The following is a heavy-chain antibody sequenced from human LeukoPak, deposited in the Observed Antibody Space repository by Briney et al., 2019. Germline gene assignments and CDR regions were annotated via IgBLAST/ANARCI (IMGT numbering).Heavy chain of an antibody. CDR1: GFTFSTYN. CDR2: VSSSSYI. V-gene: IGHV3-21*01. CDR3: AELGITMIGGV. J-gene: IGHJ6*04. D-gene: IGHD3-10*02. Sequence: GGSLRLSCAASGFTFSTYNMNWVRQAPGKGLEWVSSVSSSSYIYYADSVKGRFTISRDNAKNSLYLQMNSLRAEDTAVYYCAELGITMIGGVWGKGTTVTISS.